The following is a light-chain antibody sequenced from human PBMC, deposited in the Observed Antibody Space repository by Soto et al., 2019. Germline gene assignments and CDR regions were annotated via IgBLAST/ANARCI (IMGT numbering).Light chain of an antibody. Sequence: EIVLTQSPATLSVSPGERATLSCRASQRISSNLAWYQQKPGQAPRLLIYGASTRATGIPARFSGSGSGTDFTLTISSLEPEDFAVYYCQQRSNWPPITFGGGTKVDIK. V-gene: IGKV3-11*01. CDR3: QQRSNWPPIT. CDR1: QRISSN. J-gene: IGKJ4*01. CDR2: GAS.